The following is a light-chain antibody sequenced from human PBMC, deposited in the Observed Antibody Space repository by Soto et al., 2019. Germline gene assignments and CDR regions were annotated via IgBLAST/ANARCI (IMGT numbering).Light chain of an antibody. CDR3: QQSYSTPRT. Sequence: DIQMTKSPSTLSASVGDRVTITCRASQSISSWLAWYQQKPGKAPKLLIYDASSLESGVPSRFSGSGSGTDFTLTISSLQPEDFATYYCQQSYSTPRTFGQGTKVDIK. CDR2: DAS. CDR1: QSISSW. V-gene: IGKV1-39*01. J-gene: IGKJ1*01.